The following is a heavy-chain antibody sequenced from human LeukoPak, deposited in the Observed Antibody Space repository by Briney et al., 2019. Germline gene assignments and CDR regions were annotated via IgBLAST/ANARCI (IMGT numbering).Heavy chain of an antibody. J-gene: IGHJ4*02. CDR1: GFTFDDYA. V-gene: IGHV3-9*01. Sequence: GGSLRLSCAASGFTFDDYAMHWVRQAPGKGLEWVSGISWNSGSIGYADSVKGRFTISRDNAKNSLYLQMNSLRAEDTALYYCAKASLPGGFDYWGQGTLVTVSS. CDR3: AKASLPGGFDY. CDR2: ISWNSGSI.